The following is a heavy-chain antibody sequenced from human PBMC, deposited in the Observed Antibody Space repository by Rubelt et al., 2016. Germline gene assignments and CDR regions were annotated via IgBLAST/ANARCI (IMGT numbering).Heavy chain of an antibody. V-gene: IGHV3-15*01. Sequence: GGTTDYAAPVKGRFTISRDDSKNTLYLQMNSLKTEDTAVYYCTTVGLSKLELRLSYFDYWGQGTLVTVSS. D-gene: IGHD1-7*01. CDR3: TTVGLSKLELRLSYFDY. CDR2: GGTT. J-gene: IGHJ4*02.